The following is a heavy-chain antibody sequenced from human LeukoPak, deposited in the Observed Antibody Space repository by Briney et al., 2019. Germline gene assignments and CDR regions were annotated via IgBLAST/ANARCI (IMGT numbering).Heavy chain of an antibody. J-gene: IGHJ4*02. CDR2: INGDGSTT. D-gene: IGHD3-10*01. Sequence: GGSLRLSCTASGFTFSTYWINWVRQSPGKGLVWVALINGDGSTTTHADSVKGRFTISRDNAKNTAYLQMNSLRDEGTAVYYCARDYAGSPDYWGQGTLVTVSA. CDR3: ARDYAGSPDY. V-gene: IGHV3-74*03. CDR1: GFTFSTYW.